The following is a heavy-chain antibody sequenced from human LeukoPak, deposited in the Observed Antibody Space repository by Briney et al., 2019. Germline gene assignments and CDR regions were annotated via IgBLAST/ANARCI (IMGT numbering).Heavy chain of an antibody. V-gene: IGHV4-30-4*08. Sequence: SETLSLTCNVSGGSINSGDYCWNWVRQSPGKGLEWIGYIHQGESTNYNPSLKSRVTISADMSNNQFFLKLTSVTAADTAIYYCARDLRFNSRSYLGFDPWGRGTLVTVSA. CDR1: GGSINSGDYC. D-gene: IGHD3-10*01. J-gene: IGHJ5*02. CDR2: IHQGEST. CDR3: ARDLRFNSRSYLGFDP.